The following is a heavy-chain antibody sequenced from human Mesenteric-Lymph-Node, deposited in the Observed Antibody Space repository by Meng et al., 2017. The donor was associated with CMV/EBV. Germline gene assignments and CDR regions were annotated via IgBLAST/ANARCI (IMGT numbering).Heavy chain of an antibody. J-gene: IGHJ4*02. CDR3: ARGRGRTVFRMVPYYFDN. CDR1: RFSFSRYN. V-gene: IGHV3-21*01. D-gene: IGHD3-3*01. CDR2: IGSSSVYI. Sequence: GGSLRLSCAASRFSFSRYNMKWVRQAPGKGLEWVSSIGSSSVYIYYADSVRGRFTISRDNAKNSLYLQMDSLRGEDTAMFYCARGRGRTVFRMVPYYFDNWGPGTLVTVSS.